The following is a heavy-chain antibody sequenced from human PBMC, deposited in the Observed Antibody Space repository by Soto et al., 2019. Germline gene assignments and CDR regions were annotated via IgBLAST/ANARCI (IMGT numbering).Heavy chain of an antibody. CDR2: ISSSSSYI. J-gene: IGHJ4*02. V-gene: IGHV3-21*01. Sequence: ESGGGLVKPGGSLRLSCAASGFTFSSYSMNWVRQAPGKGLEWVSSISSSSSYIYYADSVKGRFTISRDNAKNSLYLQMNSLRAEDTAVYYCARNVDTAMVPEYYFDYWGQGTLVTVSS. D-gene: IGHD5-18*01. CDR3: ARNVDTAMVPEYYFDY. CDR1: GFTFSSYS.